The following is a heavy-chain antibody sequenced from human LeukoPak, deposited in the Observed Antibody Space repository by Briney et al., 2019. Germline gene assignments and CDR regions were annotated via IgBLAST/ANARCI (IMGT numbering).Heavy chain of an antibody. J-gene: IGHJ5*02. D-gene: IGHD3-10*01. Sequence: GASVKVSCKASGGTFSSYAIRWVRQAPGQGLEWMGGIIPIFGTANYAQKFQGRVTITADKSTSTAYMELSSLRSEDTAVYYCARAELLWFGELKHNWFDPWGQGTLVTVSS. CDR2: IIPIFGTA. V-gene: IGHV1-69*06. CDR3: ARAELLWFGELKHNWFDP. CDR1: GGTFSSYA.